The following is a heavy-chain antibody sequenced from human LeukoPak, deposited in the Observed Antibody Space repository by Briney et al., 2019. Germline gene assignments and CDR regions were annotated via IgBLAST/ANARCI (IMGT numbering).Heavy chain of an antibody. J-gene: IGHJ4*02. CDR2: IESDGSVT. CDR1: GFTFSGHR. CDR3: TRDTNGLGY. D-gene: IGHD2-8*01. Sequence: GGSLGLSCAASGFTFSGHRMHWVRQAPGKGLVWVSCIESDGSVTKYADSVKGRFTISRDNAKNTLYLQMSSLRVEDTAVYYCTRDTNGLGYWGQGTLVIVSS. V-gene: IGHV3-74*03.